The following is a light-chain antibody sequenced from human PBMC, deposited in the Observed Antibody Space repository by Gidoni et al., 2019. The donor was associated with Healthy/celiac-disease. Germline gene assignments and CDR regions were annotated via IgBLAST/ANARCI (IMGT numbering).Light chain of an antibody. Sequence: QSALTQPASVSWSPGQSITISCTGTSSDVGSYNLVSWYQQHPGKAPKLMIYEGSKRPSGVSNRFSGSKSGNTASLTISGLQAEDEADYYCCSYAGSSTFRVFGGGTKLTVL. CDR3: CSYAGSSTFRV. CDR1: SSDVGSYNL. V-gene: IGLV2-23*03. CDR2: EGS. J-gene: IGLJ3*02.